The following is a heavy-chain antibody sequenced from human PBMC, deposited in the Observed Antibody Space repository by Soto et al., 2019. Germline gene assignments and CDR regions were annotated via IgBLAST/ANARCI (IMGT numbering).Heavy chain of an antibody. CDR3: ARDHPAYQLPTPYYYYGMDV. Sequence: QVQLVQSGAEVKKPGSSVKVSCKASGGTFSSYAISWVRQAPGQGLEWMGGIIPIFGTANYAQKFQGRVTITADKSTSTAYMELSSLRSEDTAVYYCARDHPAYQLPTPYYYYGMDVWGQGTTVTVSS. V-gene: IGHV1-69*06. D-gene: IGHD2-2*01. CDR2: IIPIFGTA. J-gene: IGHJ6*02. CDR1: GGTFSSYA.